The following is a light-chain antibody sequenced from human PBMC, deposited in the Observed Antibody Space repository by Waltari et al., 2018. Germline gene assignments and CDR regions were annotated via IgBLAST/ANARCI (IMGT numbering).Light chain of an antibody. V-gene: IGLV3-19*01. J-gene: IGLJ2*01. Sequence: SSELTQDPAVSVAVGQTVRITCQGDSLKTYFASWYQQKPGQAPLLVIYGRNDRPSGIPDRFFGASTGDKSSLTITGAQAEDEADDFCSCRDSSGNHRFGGGTKLTVL. CDR3: SCRDSSGNHR. CDR2: GRN. CDR1: SLKTYF.